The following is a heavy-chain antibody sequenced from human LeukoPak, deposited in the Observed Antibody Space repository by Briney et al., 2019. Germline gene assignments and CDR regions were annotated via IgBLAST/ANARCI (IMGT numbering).Heavy chain of an antibody. Sequence: GGSLRLSCAASGFTFRSYWMSWVRQAPGKGLEWVANIKEDGSEKYYVDSVKGRFTISRGNAKNSLYLQMDSLRAEDTAVYYCAREYATTYYYDSSGYQDNWFDPWGQGTLVTVSS. V-gene: IGHV3-7*05. J-gene: IGHJ5*02. CDR1: GFTFRSYW. CDR2: IKEDGSEK. CDR3: AREYATTYYYDSSGYQDNWFDP. D-gene: IGHD3-22*01.